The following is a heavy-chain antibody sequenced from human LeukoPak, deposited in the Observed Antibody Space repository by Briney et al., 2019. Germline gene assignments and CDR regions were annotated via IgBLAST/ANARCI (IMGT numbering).Heavy chain of an antibody. CDR3: ARDGGTMIVVVNYFDY. Sequence: PGGSLRLSCAASGFTFSSYAMHWVRQAPGKGLEWVAVISYDGSNKYYADSVKGRFTISRDNSKNTLYLQMNSLRAEDTAVYYCARDGGTMIVVVNYFDYWGQGTLVTVSS. D-gene: IGHD3-22*01. CDR1: GFTFSSYA. V-gene: IGHV3-30-3*01. CDR2: ISYDGSNK. J-gene: IGHJ4*02.